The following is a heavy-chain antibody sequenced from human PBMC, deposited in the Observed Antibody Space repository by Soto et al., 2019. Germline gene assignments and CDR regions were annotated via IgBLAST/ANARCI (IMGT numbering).Heavy chain of an antibody. D-gene: IGHD6-13*01. CDR1: GGSFSGYY. CDR3: AREYSSSWYRPYYYYYMDV. Sequence: PSETLSLTCAVYGGSFSGYYWSWIRQPPGKGLEWIGEINHSGSTNYNPSLKSRVTISVDTSKNQFSLKLSSVTAADTAVYYCAREYSSSWYRPYYYYYMDVWGKGTTVTVSS. V-gene: IGHV4-34*01. J-gene: IGHJ6*03. CDR2: INHSGST.